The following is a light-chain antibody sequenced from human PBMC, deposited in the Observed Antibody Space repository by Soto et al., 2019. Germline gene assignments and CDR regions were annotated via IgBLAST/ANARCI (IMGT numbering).Light chain of an antibody. Sequence: EIVLTQSPGTLSLSPGERATLSCRASQSVSSSYLAWYQQKPGQSPRLLIYAASSRATGIPDRFSGSWSGTDFTLTISRLEPEDFAVYYCQQYGRSPFTFGPGTKVDIK. CDR3: QQYGRSPFT. V-gene: IGKV3-20*01. J-gene: IGKJ3*01. CDR1: QSVSSSY. CDR2: AAS.